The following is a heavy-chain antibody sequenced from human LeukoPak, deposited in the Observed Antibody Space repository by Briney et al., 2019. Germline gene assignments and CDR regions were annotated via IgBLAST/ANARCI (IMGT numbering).Heavy chain of an antibody. J-gene: IGHJ4*02. V-gene: IGHV3-53*04. Sequence: PGGSLRLSCAASGFTVSSNYMSWVRQAPGKGLEWVSVIYSGGSTYYADSVKGRFTISRHNSENTLYLQMNSLRVEDTAVYYCARDRALDYWGQGTLVTVSS. CDR3: ARDRALDY. CDR2: IYSGGST. CDR1: GFTVSSNY.